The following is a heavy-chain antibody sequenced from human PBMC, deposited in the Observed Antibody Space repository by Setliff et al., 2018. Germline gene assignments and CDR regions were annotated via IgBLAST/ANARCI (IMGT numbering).Heavy chain of an antibody. CDR2: INNDGSST. V-gene: IGHV3-74*01. J-gene: IGHJ3*02. CDR1: GFTFSSSW. Sequence: GGSLRLSCAVSGFTFSSSWMHWVRQAPGKGLVWVSGINNDGSSTYYADSVKGRFTISRDNAKNTLYLQMNSLRAEDTAVYYCAEIFTLDMWGRGTVVTVSS. D-gene: IGHD3-9*01. CDR3: AEIFTLDM.